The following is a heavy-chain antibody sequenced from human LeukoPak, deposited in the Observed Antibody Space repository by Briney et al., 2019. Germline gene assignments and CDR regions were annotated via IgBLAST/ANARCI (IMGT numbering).Heavy chain of an antibody. J-gene: IGHJ3*02. CDR3: ARDRMTGYSSEAAFDI. Sequence: SETLSLTCTVSGGSISNYYWSWIRQPAGKGLEWIGRIYTSGSTNYTPSLKSRVTISVDTSKNQFSLKLSSVTAADTAVYYCARDRMTGYSSEAAFDIWGQGTMVTVSS. V-gene: IGHV4-4*07. CDR2: IYTSGST. D-gene: IGHD3-9*01. CDR1: GGSISNYY.